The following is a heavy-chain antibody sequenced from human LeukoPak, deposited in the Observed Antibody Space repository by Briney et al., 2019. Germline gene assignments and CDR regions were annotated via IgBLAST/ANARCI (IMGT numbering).Heavy chain of an antibody. Sequence: MPSETLSLTCTVSGGSISSSSYYWGWIRQPPGKGLEWIGSIYYSGSTYYNPSLKSRVTISVDTSKNQFSLKLSSVTAADTAVYYCARHFSYYGSGSYYNPFDYWGQGTLVTVSS. CDR3: ARHFSYYGSGSYYNPFDY. CDR2: IYYSGST. D-gene: IGHD3-10*01. V-gene: IGHV4-39*01. CDR1: GGSISSSSYY. J-gene: IGHJ4*02.